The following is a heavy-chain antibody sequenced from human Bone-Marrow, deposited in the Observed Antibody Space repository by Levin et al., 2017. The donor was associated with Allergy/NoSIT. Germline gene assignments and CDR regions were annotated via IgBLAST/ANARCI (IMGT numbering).Heavy chain of an antibody. J-gene: IGHJ4*02. CDR1: GGSIGSGTYY. Sequence: KTSETLSLTCSVSGGSIGSGTYYWGWIRQPPGKGLEWIGMIYYSGSTYYNPSLESRLTISVDTSKNQFSLKLSSVTAADTAVYYCARPQYNAFDYWGQGTLVTVSS. CDR2: IYYSGST. CDR3: ARPQYNAFDY. D-gene: IGHD1-14*01. V-gene: IGHV4-39*01.